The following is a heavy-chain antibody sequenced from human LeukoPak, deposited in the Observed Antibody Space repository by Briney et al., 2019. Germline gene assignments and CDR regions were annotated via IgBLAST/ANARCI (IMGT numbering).Heavy chain of an antibody. Sequence: PSETLSLTCAVYGGSFSGYSWSWIRQPPGKGLEWIGEINHSGSTNYNPSLKSRVTISVDTSKNQFSLKLSSVTAADTAVYYCAMGPTSGSSFDYWGQGTLVTVSS. CDR1: GGSFSGYS. D-gene: IGHD3-10*01. CDR2: INHSGST. CDR3: AMGPTSGSSFDY. V-gene: IGHV4-34*01. J-gene: IGHJ4*02.